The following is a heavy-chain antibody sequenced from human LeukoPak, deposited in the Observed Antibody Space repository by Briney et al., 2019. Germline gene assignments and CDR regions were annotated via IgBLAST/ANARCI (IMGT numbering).Heavy chain of an antibody. Sequence: ASVKVSCKASGYTFTGYYMHWVRQAPGQGLEWMGCINPNSGGTNYAQKFQGRVPMTRDTSISTAYMELSRLRSDDTAVYYCARDGQMYSSSFYPFYYWGQGTLVTVSS. J-gene: IGHJ4*02. V-gene: IGHV1-2*02. CDR1: GYTFTGYY. CDR3: ARDGQMYSSSFYPFYY. D-gene: IGHD6-6*01. CDR2: INPNSGGT.